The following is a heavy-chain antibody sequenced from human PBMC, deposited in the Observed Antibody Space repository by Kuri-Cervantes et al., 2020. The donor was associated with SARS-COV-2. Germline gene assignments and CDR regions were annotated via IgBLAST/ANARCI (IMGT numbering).Heavy chain of an antibody. V-gene: IGHV4-38-2*01. CDR1: GYSISSGYY. J-gene: IGHJ4*02. CDR3: VGIWSNYRFDY. D-gene: IGHD3-3*01. Sequence: SQTLSLTCAVSGYSISSGYYWGWIRQPPGKGLEWIGSIYHSGSIYYNPSLKSRVTISVDTSKNQFSLKLSSVTAADTAVYFCVGIWSNYRFDYLGQGTLVTVSS. CDR2: IYHSGSI.